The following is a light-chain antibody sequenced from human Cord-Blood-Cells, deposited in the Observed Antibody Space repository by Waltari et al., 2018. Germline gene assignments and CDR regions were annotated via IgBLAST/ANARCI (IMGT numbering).Light chain of an antibody. CDR3: SSYAGSNNVV. CDR2: EVS. V-gene: IGLV2-8*01. Sequence: QSALTQPPSASGSPGQSVTISCTRTSSDVGGHNYVSWYQQHPGKAPKLMIYEVSKRPSGVPDRFSGSKSGNTASLTVSGLQAGDEADYYCSSYAGSNNVVFGGGTKLTVL. CDR1: SSDVGGHNY. J-gene: IGLJ2*01.